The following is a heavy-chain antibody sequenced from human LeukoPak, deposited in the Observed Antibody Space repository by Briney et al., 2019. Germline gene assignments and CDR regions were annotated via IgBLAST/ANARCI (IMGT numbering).Heavy chain of an antibody. D-gene: IGHD7-27*01. CDR3: ARQALGIRGYYFDY. CDR2: IYHSGST. V-gene: IGHV4-4*02. J-gene: IGHJ4*02. CDR1: GGSLSSSNW. Sequence: SGTLSLTCAVSGGSLSSSNWWSWVRQPPGKGLEWIGEIYHSGSTNYNPSLKSRVTISVDKSKNQFSLKLSSVTAAATAVYYCARQALGIRGYYFDYWGLGTLVTVSS.